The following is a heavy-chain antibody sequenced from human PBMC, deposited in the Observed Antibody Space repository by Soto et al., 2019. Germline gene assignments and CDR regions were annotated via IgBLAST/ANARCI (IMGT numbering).Heavy chain of an antibody. CDR1: GYTFTSYA. V-gene: IGHV1-3*01. CDR3: ARVLGNTMVRGVLDAFDI. D-gene: IGHD3-10*01. CDR2: INAGNGNT. J-gene: IGHJ3*02. Sequence: ASVKVSCKASGYTFTSYAMHWVRQAPGQRLEWMGWINAGNGNTKYSQKFQGRVTITRDTSASTAYMELSSLGSEDTAVYYCARVLGNTMVRGVLDAFDIWGKGLMVTVS.